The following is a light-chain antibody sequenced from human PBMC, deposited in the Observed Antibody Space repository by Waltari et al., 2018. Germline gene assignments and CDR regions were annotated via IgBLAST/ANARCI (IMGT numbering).Light chain of an antibody. CDR3: SSYTSSGTYV. Sequence: TGTGSDVGGYNYVSWYQHHPGKAPQLMIYEVSNRPSGVSNRFSGSKSGNTASLTISGLQAEDEADYYCSSYTSSGTYVFGTGTKVTVL. CDR1: GSDVGGYNY. V-gene: IGLV2-14*01. J-gene: IGLJ1*01. CDR2: EVS.